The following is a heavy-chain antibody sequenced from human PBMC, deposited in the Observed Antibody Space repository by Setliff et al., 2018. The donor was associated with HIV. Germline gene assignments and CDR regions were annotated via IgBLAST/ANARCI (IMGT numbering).Heavy chain of an antibody. J-gene: IGHJ5*02. Sequence: GGSLRLSCAASGFTFSNYAMGWVRQAQGKGLEWVSAISGDGGRTYFAESLKGRLGTSRDNSKNTMYLQMNSLRVEDTAVYYCAKFPVFKWFGERQGWFDLWGQGTLVTVSS. CDR2: ISGDGGRT. CDR3: AKFPVFKWFGERQGWFDL. D-gene: IGHD3-10*01. V-gene: IGHV3-23*01. CDR1: GFTFSNYA.